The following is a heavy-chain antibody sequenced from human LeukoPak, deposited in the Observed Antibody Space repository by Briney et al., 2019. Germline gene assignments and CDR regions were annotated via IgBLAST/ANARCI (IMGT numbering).Heavy chain of an antibody. CDR2: IKQGGSAK. CDR3: TRGPPYGSRSDFLDS. Sequence: GGSLRLSCAASGFVFAKYWMSWVRQAPGKGLEWVADIKQGGSAKLYVDSVKGRFTISRDDAKNSLSLQMDSLRAEDTAVYYCTRGPPYGSRSDFLDSWGQGTQVTVSS. D-gene: IGHD3-10*01. J-gene: IGHJ5*01. V-gene: IGHV3-7*01. CDR1: GFVFAKYW.